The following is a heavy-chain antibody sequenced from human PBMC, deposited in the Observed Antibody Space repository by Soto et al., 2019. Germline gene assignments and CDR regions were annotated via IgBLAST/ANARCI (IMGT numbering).Heavy chain of an antibody. CDR3: ASGSTVINTLDF. Sequence: QVQLQESGPGLVKPSQILSLTCTVSGGSITSGDYYWSWIRQPPGKGLEWVGYNYYGGSTYYNPSLESRITISLDTAKNQFSLELTSVSAADTAVYYCASGSTVINTLDFWGQGTLVTVSS. D-gene: IGHD4-17*01. J-gene: IGHJ4*02. CDR2: NYYGGST. V-gene: IGHV4-30-4*01. CDR1: GGSITSGDYY.